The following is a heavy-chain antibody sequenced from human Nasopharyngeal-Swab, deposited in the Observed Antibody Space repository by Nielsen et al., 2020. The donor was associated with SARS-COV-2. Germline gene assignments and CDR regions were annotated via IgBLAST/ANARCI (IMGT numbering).Heavy chain of an antibody. J-gene: IGHJ4*02. CDR3: ARGDSGSYSAY. Sequence: WVRQAPGQGLEWMGWVSTYNGQTKYPQKLQGRVTMTTDTSTSTVYLELRGLRPADTGLYYCARGDSGSYSAYWGQGTLVTVSS. V-gene: IGHV1-18*01. CDR2: VSTYNGQT. D-gene: IGHD1-26*01.